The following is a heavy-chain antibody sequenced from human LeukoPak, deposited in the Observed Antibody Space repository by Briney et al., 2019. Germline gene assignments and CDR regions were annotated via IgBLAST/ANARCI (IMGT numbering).Heavy chain of an antibody. J-gene: IGHJ6*03. Sequence: SETLSLTCTVSGGSISSGSYYWSWIRQPAGKGLEWIGRIYTSGSTNYNPSLKSRVTISVDTSKNQFSLKLSSVTAADTAVYYCARDADTVVVPAAMSDYYYYYYMDVWGKGTTVTVSS. V-gene: IGHV4-61*02. D-gene: IGHD2-2*01. CDR2: IYTSGST. CDR3: ARDADTVVVPAAMSDYYYYYYMDV. CDR1: GGSISSGSYY.